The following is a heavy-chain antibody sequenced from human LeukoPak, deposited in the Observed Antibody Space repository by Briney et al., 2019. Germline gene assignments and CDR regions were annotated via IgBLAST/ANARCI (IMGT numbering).Heavy chain of an antibody. CDR1: GFTFSSYS. CDR2: ISGSSSSI. J-gene: IGHJ4*02. D-gene: IGHD4-17*01. CDR3: AREYYGDYAFDY. V-gene: IGHV3-21*01. Sequence: GGSLRLSCAASGFTFSSYSMNWVRQAPGKGLEWVSSISGSSSSIYYADSVKGRFTISRDNAKNSLYLQMNSLRAEDTAVYYCAREYYGDYAFDYWGQGTLVTVSS.